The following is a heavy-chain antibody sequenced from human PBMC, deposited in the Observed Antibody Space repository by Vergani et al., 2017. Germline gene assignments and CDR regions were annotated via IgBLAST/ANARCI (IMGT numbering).Heavy chain of an antibody. D-gene: IGHD2-2*01. CDR2: INPNSGGT. V-gene: IGHV1-2*02. J-gene: IGHJ4*02. CDR1: GYTFTDYF. CDR3: ARVGTSSNRDYFDY. Sequence: QVQLVQSGAEVKKPGASVKVSCKASGYTFTDYFMHWVRQAPGQGLEWMGWINPNSGGTNYAQKFQGRVTMTRDTSISPAYMELSNLRSDDRAVYYCARVGTSSNRDYFDYWGQGTLVTVSS.